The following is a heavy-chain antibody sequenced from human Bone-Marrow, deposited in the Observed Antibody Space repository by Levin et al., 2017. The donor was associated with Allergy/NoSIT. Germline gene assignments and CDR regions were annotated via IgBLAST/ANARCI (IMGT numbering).Heavy chain of an antibody. D-gene: IGHD2-15*01. CDR2: IYYGGST. Sequence: SSETLSLTCTVSGGSISSISSSTFYWGWIRRPPGKGLEWIGSIYYGGSTYYNPSLKSRVTISAESSVDTSKNQFSRGVNSVTAADTAVYYCAREFCSGGSCYRHWYFDLWGRGTLVSVSS. CDR1: GGSISSISSSTFY. CDR3: AREFCSGGSCYRHWYFDL. V-gene: IGHV4-39*07. J-gene: IGHJ2*01.